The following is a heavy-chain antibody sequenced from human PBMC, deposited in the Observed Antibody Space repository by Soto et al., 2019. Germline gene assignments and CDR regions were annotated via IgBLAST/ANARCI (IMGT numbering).Heavy chain of an antibody. V-gene: IGHV3-7*03. CDR1: GFTFSNDW. Sequence: GGSLRLSCVASGFTFSNDWMSWVRQAPGEGLEWVATIKQDGSEKYYVDSVKGRFTVSRDNTKNSLYLQMNGLRAEDTAVYYCARGDYFDRRFDFWGQGALVTVSS. CDR2: IKQDGSEK. J-gene: IGHJ4*02. CDR3: ARGDYFDRRFDF. D-gene: IGHD3-9*01.